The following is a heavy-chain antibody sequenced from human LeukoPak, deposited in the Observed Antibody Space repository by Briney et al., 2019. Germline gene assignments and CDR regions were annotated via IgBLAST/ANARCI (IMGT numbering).Heavy chain of an antibody. D-gene: IGHD1-26*01. V-gene: IGHV3-30*04. CDR2: ISYDGSNK. CDR1: GLTFSSYA. CDR3: AREGGTVATGSWFDP. Sequence: GGSLRLSCAASGLTFSSYAMRWVRQAPGKGLEWVAVISYDGSNKYYADSVKGRFTISRDNSKNTLYLQMNSLRAEDTAVYYCAREGGTVATGSWFDPWGQGTLVTVSS. J-gene: IGHJ5*02.